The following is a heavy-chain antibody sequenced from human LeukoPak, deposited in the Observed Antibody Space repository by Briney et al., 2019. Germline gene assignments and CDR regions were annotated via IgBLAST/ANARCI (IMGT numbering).Heavy chain of an antibody. CDR1: GGSISSYY. CDR3: ARERESYSDAFAI. V-gene: IGHV4-59*01. D-gene: IGHD3-16*01. J-gene: IGHJ3*02. Sequence: PSETLSLTCTVSGGSISSYYWSWIRQPPGKGLEWIGYIYYSGSTTYNPSLKSRVTITVNKSTNQFSLKLSSVTAADTAAYYCARERESYSDAFAIWGQGTMLTVSS. CDR2: IYYSGST.